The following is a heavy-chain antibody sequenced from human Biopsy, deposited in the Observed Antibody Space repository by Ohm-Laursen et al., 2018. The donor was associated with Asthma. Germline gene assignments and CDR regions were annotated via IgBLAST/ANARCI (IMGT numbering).Heavy chain of an antibody. V-gene: IGHV1-69*13. J-gene: IGHJ4*02. CDR3: ARKAGSCISRTCYSLDF. CDR2: INSVFGTT. D-gene: IGHD2-2*01. CDR1: GGTFNTYI. Sequence: SVKVSCKSLGGTFNTYIIGWVRQAPGQGLEWMGGINSVFGTTTYPQKFQDRVTITADDSTSTVYMELSSLRSEDTAVYYCARKAGSCISRTCYSLDFWGQGALVTVSS.